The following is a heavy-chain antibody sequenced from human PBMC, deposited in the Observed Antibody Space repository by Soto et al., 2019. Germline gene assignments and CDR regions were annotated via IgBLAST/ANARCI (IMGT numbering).Heavy chain of an antibody. J-gene: IGHJ4*02. V-gene: IGHV3-30*03. CDR2: ISYDESDK. CDR1: GFTFRSYA. D-gene: IGHD6-19*01. Sequence: PGGSLRLSCAASGFTFRSYAMHWVRQAPGKGLEWVAVISYDESDKYYADSLKGRFTISRDNSKNTLYLQMNSLRGEDPAVYYWARDPSVARPDYWGQGTLVTVSS. CDR3: ARDPSVARPDY.